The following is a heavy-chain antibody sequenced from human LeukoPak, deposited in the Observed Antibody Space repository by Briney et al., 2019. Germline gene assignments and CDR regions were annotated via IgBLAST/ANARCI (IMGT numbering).Heavy chain of an antibody. Sequence: PSETLSLTCAVSGYSISSGYYWGWIRQPPGKVLEWIGSIYHSGSTYYNPSLKSRVTISVDTSKNQFSLKLSSVTAADTAVYYCARLPGLDCSSTSCYGTYYMDVWGKGTTVTVSS. CDR2: IYHSGST. V-gene: IGHV4-38-2*01. J-gene: IGHJ6*03. CDR1: GYSISSGYY. D-gene: IGHD2-2*01. CDR3: ARLPGLDCSSTSCYGTYYMDV.